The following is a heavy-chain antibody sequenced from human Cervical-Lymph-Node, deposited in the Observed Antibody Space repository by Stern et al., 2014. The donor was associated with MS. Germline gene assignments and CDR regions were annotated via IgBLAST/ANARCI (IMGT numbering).Heavy chain of an antibody. D-gene: IGHD1-1*01. V-gene: IGHV3-23*04. CDR1: GFTFSSYA. CDR3: AKDYNWGSWFDP. CDR2: ISGSGGTT. Sequence: EVQLVESGGGLVQRGGSLRLSCAASGFTFSSYAMSWVRQTPGKGLEWVSTISGSGGTTYYADSVKGRFTISRDNSKNTLYLQMNSLRAEDTAVYYCAKDYNWGSWFDPWGQGTLVTVSS. J-gene: IGHJ5*02.